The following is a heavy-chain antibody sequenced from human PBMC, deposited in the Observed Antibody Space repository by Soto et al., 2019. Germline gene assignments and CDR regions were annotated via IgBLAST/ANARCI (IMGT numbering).Heavy chain of an antibody. CDR2: IYYSGST. V-gene: IGHV4-31*03. D-gene: IGHD3-22*01. Sequence: QVQLQESGPGLVKPSQTLSLTCTVSGGSISSGGYYWSWIRQHPGKGLACIGYIYYSGSTYYNSSLKSRVTISVDTSKNQFSLKLSSVTAADTAVYYCARVWNSSGPNFDYWGQGTLVTVSS. CDR1: GGSISSGGYY. J-gene: IGHJ4*02. CDR3: ARVWNSSGPNFDY.